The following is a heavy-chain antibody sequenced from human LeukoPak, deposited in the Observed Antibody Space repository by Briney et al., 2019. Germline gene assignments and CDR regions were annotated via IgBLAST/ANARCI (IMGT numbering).Heavy chain of an antibody. Sequence: GGSLRLSCAAFGFTFGNSWVHWVRQAPGKGQVWVSLINADGSTTTYADSVKGRFTISRDNARNTVSLQMNSLTIEDTAVYYCVVVVEPPDSDGFDVWGQGTMITVSS. J-gene: IGHJ3*01. D-gene: IGHD1-14*01. CDR1: GFTFGNSW. V-gene: IGHV3-74*01. CDR3: VVVVEPPDSDGFDV. CDR2: INADGSTT.